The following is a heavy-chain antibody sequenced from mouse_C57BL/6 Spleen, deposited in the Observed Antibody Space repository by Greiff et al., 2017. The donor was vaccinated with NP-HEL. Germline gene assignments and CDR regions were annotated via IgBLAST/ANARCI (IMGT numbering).Heavy chain of an antibody. CDR3: ARWWPSYYGSSSDY. Sequence: QVQLQQPGAELVRPGSSVKLSCKASGYTFTSYWMDWVKQRPGQGLEWIGNIYPSDSDTHYNQKFKDKATLTVVKSSRTAYMQLSSLTSEDSAVYCCARWWPSYYGSSSDYWGQGTTLTVSS. D-gene: IGHD1-1*01. CDR1: GYTFTSYW. V-gene: IGHV1-61*01. CDR2: IYPSDSDT. J-gene: IGHJ2*01.